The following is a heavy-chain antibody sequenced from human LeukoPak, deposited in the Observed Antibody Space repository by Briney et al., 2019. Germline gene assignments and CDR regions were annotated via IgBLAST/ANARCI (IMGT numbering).Heavy chain of an antibody. CDR1: GGSISSSTYY. CDR3: ASLNYYDSSGYYYVFDY. V-gene: IGHV4-39*07. CDR2: IYYSGST. J-gene: IGHJ4*02. Sequence: SETLSLTCTVSGGSISSSTYYWGWIRQPPGKGLEWIGSIYYSGSTYYNLSLKSRVTISVDTSKNQFSLKLSSVTAADTAVYYCASLNYYDSSGYYYVFDYWGQGTLVTVSS. D-gene: IGHD3-22*01.